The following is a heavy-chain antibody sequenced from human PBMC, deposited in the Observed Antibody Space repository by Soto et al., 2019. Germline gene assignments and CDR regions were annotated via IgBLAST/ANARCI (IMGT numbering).Heavy chain of an antibody. V-gene: IGHV4-61*01. CDR1: GGSVSSESHY. CDR3: ARAPMEYSSSSDYYYGMDV. J-gene: IGHJ6*02. CDR2: IYYTGST. Sequence: SETLSLTCTVSGGSVSSESHYWSWIRQTPGKGLEWIGYIYYTGSTNYNPSLKGRVTMSVDTSRDQVSLRLRSVTRADTAVYYCARAPMEYSSSSDYYYGMDVWGQGTTVTVSS. D-gene: IGHD6-6*01.